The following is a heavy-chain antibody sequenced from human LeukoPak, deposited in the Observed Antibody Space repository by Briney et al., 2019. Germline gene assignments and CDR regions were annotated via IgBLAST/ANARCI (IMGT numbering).Heavy chain of an antibody. CDR1: GFTFSSYG. Sequence: GSLRLSCAASGFTFSSYGMHWVRQAPGKGLEWVANIKQDGSEKYYVDSVKGRFTISRDNAKNSLYLQMNSLRAEDTAVYYCARRGGYFDYWGQGTLVTVSS. CDR3: ARRGGYFDY. V-gene: IGHV3-7*01. D-gene: IGHD3-16*01. CDR2: IKQDGSEK. J-gene: IGHJ4*02.